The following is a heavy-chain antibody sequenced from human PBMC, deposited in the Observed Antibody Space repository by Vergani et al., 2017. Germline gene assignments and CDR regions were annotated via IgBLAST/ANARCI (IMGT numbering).Heavy chain of an antibody. CDR3: AKDRPLHYGDPGYFDY. CDR2: ISIDGSKK. Sequence: QVQLVESGGGVVQPGRSLRLSCAASGFTFSSYGMHWVRQPPGKGLEWLAVISIDGSKKYYADAVKGRFTISRDKCTNTLYLQMNSLRPEDLAVYYCAKDRPLHYGDPGYFDYWGQGTLVTVSS. V-gene: IGHV3-30*18. D-gene: IGHD4-17*01. CDR1: GFTFSSYG. J-gene: IGHJ4*02.